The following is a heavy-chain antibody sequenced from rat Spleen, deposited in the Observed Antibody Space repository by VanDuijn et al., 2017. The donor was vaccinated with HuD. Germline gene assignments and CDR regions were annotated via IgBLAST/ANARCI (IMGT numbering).Heavy chain of an antibody. CDR1: GLTFNNYW. CDR2: ITNGDGHT. CDR3: AKDINIGTTGGWFAY. J-gene: IGHJ3*01. V-gene: IGHV5-31*01. D-gene: IGHD1-5*01. Sequence: EVQLVESGGGLVQPGGSLRLSCVASGLTFNNYWMTWIRQAPGKGLEWVASITNGDGHTYYLDSVQGRFTISRDNAKNTLYLQMDSLRSEDTATYYCAKDINIGTTGGWFAYWGQGTLVTVSS.